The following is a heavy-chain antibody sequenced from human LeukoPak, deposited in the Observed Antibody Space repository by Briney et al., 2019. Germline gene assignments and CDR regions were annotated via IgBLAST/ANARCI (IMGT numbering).Heavy chain of an antibody. CDR3: ARGVAQNGNPNYFDP. CDR2: IWSDGSRQ. CDR1: GFIFSSYA. D-gene: IGHD2-15*01. V-gene: IGHV3-33*01. Sequence: GTSLRLSCAASGFIFSSYAMHWVRQAPGTGLEWVAVIWSDGSRQYYLDSVKGRFTISRDNSKNTLYLQMNSLRAEDTAVYSCARGVAQNGNPNYFDPWGRGTPVTVSS. J-gene: IGHJ5*02.